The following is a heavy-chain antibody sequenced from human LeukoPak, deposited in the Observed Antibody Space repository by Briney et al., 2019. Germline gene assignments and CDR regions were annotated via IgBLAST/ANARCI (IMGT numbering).Heavy chain of an antibody. V-gene: IGHV1-3*03. CDR1: GYTLTTYA. J-gene: IGHJ3*02. Sequence: ASVKVSCKASGYTLTTYAMHWVRQAPGQRLEWMGWINPGNGNTKYSQEFQGRVTITRDTSASTAYMELSSLKSEDMAVYYCARELRGGIVFDIRGQGTMVTVSS. CDR3: ARELRGGIVFDI. D-gene: IGHD4-17*01. CDR2: INPGNGNT.